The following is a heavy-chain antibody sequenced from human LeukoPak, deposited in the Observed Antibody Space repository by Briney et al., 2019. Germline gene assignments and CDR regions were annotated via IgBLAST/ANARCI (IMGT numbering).Heavy chain of an antibody. Sequence: GGSLRLSCAASGFTFSSYGMHWVRQAPGKGLEWVAFIRYDGSKKYYADSVKGRFTISRDNSKNTLYLQMNSLRAEDTAVYYCAKDLYNDYDSGSYLDYWGQGTLVTVSS. D-gene: IGHD3-10*01. CDR3: AKDLYNDYDSGSYLDY. CDR2: IRYDGSKK. CDR1: GFTFSSYG. J-gene: IGHJ4*02. V-gene: IGHV3-30*02.